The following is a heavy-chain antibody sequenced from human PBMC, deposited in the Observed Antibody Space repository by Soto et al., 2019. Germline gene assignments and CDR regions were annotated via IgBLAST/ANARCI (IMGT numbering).Heavy chain of an antibody. D-gene: IGHD2-15*01. CDR2: IDPTDSFT. V-gene: IGHV5-10-1*03. J-gene: IGHJ3*01. Sequence: EVQLEQSAAEVKKPGEPLKISCNASGYKFTTFWLNWVRQTPGKGLEWLGRIDPTDSFTNYSPPFEGHVTISFDRSISTAYLQWNSLQASDTAIYYCARPASGGSRDAFDVWGQGTTVTVSS. CDR1: GYKFTTFW. CDR3: ARPASGGSRDAFDV.